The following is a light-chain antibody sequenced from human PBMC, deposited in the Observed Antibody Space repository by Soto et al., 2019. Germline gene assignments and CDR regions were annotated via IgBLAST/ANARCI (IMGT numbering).Light chain of an antibody. Sequence: EIVLTQSPATLSLSPGERATLSCRASQSVSSYLAWYQQKPGQAHRLLIYDASNRATGIPARFSGSGSGTEFTLTISSLEPEDFAVYYCQHRANWPLTFGGGTTVEIK. CDR2: DAS. V-gene: IGKV3-11*01. CDR1: QSVSSY. J-gene: IGKJ4*02. CDR3: QHRANWPLT.